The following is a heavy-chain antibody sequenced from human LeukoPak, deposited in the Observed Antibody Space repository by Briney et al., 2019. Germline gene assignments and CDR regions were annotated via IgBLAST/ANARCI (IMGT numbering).Heavy chain of an antibody. J-gene: IGHJ6*02. CDR2: ISSSSSYI. V-gene: IGHV3-21*01. D-gene: IGHD2-2*01. CDR3: ARDGGYCSSTSCYAYYYYGMDV. Sequence: NPGGSLRLSCAASGFTFSSYSMNSVRQAPGKGLEWVSSISSSSSYIYYADSVKGRFTISRDNAKNSLYLQMNSLRAEDTAVYYCARDGGYCSSTSCYAYYYYGMDVWGQGTTVTVSS. CDR1: GFTFSSYS.